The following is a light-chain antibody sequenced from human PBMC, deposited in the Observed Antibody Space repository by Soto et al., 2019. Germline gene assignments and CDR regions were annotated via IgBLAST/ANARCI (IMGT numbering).Light chain of an antibody. V-gene: IGKV3-20*01. Sequence: EIVLTQSPGTLPLSPGERATLSCRASQSVSSSYLAWYQQKPGQAPRLLIYGASSRATGIPDRFSGSGSGTDFTLTISRLEPEDIAVYYCQQYGSSPTFGGGTKVEIK. CDR2: GAS. CDR1: QSVSSSY. J-gene: IGKJ4*01. CDR3: QQYGSSPT.